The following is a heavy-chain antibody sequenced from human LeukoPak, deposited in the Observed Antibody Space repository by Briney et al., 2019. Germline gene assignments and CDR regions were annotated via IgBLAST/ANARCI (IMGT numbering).Heavy chain of an antibody. D-gene: IGHD3-22*01. CDR2: ISYDGSNK. J-gene: IGHJ4*02. CDR3: ARVDLRIPSYDSSGYEQPCFDY. Sequence: GGSLRLSCAASGFTFSSYAMHWVRQAPGKGLEWVAVISYDGSNKYYADSVKGQFTISRDNSKNTLYLQMNSLRAEDTAVYYCARVDLRIPSYDSSGYEQPCFDYWGQGTLVTVSS. CDR1: GFTFSSYA. V-gene: IGHV3-30-3*01.